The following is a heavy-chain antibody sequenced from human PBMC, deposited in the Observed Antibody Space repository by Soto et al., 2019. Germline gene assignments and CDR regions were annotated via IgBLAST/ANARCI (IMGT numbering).Heavy chain of an antibody. Sequence: GSLRLSCAASGFTFSSYGMHWVRQVPGKGLEWVAVISYDGSNKYFADSVKGRFTISRDNSKNTLYLQMSSLGAEDTAVYYCATQIRPEDYYGMDVWGQGTTVTV. V-gene: IGHV3-30*03. J-gene: IGHJ6*02. CDR1: GFTFSSYG. CDR2: ISYDGSNK. CDR3: ATQIRPEDYYGMDV.